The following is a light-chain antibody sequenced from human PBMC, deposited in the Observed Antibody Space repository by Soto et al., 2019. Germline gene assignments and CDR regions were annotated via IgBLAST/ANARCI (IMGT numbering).Light chain of an antibody. CDR2: QDN. CDR1: KLGNKY. CDR3: QAWDSSTYVV. J-gene: IGLJ2*01. Sequence: SYELTQPPSVSVSPGQTAGLTCSGDKLGNKYACWYQQKPGQSPVLVIYQDNKRPSGIPERFSGSNSGNTATLTISGTQAMDEADYYCQAWDSSTYVVFGGGTKLTVL. V-gene: IGLV3-1*01.